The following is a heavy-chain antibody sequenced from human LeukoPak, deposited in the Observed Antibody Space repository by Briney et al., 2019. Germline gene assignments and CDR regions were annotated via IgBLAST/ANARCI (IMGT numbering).Heavy chain of an antibody. CDR2: IYHSGST. CDR1: GGSISSGGYS. Sequence: TSETLSLTCAVSGGSISSGGYSWSWIRQPPGKGLEWIGYIYHSGSTYYNPSLKSRVTISVDRSQNQFSLKLSSVTAADTAVYYCTGGNPYYYYGMDVWGQGTTVTVSS. CDR3: TGGNPYYYYGMDV. V-gene: IGHV4-30-2*01. D-gene: IGHD2-15*01. J-gene: IGHJ6*02.